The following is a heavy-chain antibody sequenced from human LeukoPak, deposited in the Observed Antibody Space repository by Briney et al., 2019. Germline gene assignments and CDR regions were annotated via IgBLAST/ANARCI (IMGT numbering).Heavy chain of an antibody. Sequence: PGGSLRLSCAASGFTFSSYGMSWVRQAAGKGLEWVSTISDSGSNTYYSDSVKGRFTISRDNSKNTLYMQMNSLRAEDTAVYYCARYEVLSGGNWFDPWGQGTLVTVPS. J-gene: IGHJ5*02. CDR1: GFTFSSYG. CDR3: ARYEVLSGGNWFDP. V-gene: IGHV3-23*01. CDR2: ISDSGSNT. D-gene: IGHD3-16*01.